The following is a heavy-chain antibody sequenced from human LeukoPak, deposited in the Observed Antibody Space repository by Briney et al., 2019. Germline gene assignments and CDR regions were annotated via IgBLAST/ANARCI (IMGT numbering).Heavy chain of an antibody. CDR2: INHSGST. D-gene: IGHD3-3*01. CDR1: GGSFSGYY. Sequence: SETLSLTCAVYGGSFSGYYWSWIRQPPGKGLEWIGEINHSGSTNYNPSLKSRVTISVDTSKNQFSLKLSSVTAADTAVYYCAGNYDFWSGYWAIRAFDIWGQGTMVTVSS. CDR3: AGNYDFWSGYWAIRAFDI. J-gene: IGHJ3*02. V-gene: IGHV4-34*01.